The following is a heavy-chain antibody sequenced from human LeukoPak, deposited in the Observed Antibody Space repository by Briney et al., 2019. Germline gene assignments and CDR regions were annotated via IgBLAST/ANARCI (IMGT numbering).Heavy chain of an antibody. Sequence: GGSLRLSCTASGFIFSGSGRAWIRQAPGKGLEWVAIIKKDGSEKYYVGSMKGRFTISRDNAKNSLFLQMNSLRAEDTAIYYCTTDTWYSAGHWGQGTLVTVAS. CDR3: TTDTWYSAGH. D-gene: IGHD2-15*01. J-gene: IGHJ4*02. V-gene: IGHV3-7*03. CDR1: GFIFSGSG. CDR2: IKKDGSEK.